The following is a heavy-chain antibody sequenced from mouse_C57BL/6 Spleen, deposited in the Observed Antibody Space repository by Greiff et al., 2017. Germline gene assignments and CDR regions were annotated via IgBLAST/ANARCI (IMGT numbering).Heavy chain of an antibody. Sequence: QVQLQQSGPELVKPGASVKLSCKASGYTFTSYDINWVKQRPGQGLERIGWIYPRDGSTKYNEKFKGKATLTVDTSSSTAYMELHSLTSEDSAVYFCARTYYDYDAWFAYWGQGTLVTVSA. CDR2: IYPRDGST. D-gene: IGHD2-4*01. V-gene: IGHV1-85*01. CDR1: GYTFTSYD. J-gene: IGHJ3*01. CDR3: ARTYYDYDAWFAY.